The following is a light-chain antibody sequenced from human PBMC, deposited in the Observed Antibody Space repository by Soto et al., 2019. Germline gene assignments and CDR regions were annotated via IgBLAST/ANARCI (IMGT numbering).Light chain of an antibody. CDR1: HNTRGY. Sequence: DIQMTQSPSSLSASVRDRVTITCRESHNTRGYLKWYPQTQGKAPKLXIYDASNLETRVPSRGSCRGAGTDCTCPISSLQPEDFETDDCPQYDKLTLTFGGGTKMDIK. CDR2: DAS. J-gene: IGKJ4*01. CDR3: PQYDKLTLT. V-gene: IGKV1-33*01.